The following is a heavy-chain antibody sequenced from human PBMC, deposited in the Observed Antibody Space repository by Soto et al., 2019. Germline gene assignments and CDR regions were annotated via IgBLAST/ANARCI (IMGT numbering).Heavy chain of an antibody. CDR2: ILYDGSKE. Sequence: GGSLRLSCTDSGFSFNTYVMDWVRQAPGKGLEWVARILYDGSKEYYADPVKGRFTISRDNSKNTLYLQMDRLRVEDTAVYFCAKGLALMADHWGQGAPVTVSS. D-gene: IGHD2-21*01. J-gene: IGHJ4*02. V-gene: IGHV3-30*18. CDR3: AKGLALMADH. CDR1: GFSFNTYV.